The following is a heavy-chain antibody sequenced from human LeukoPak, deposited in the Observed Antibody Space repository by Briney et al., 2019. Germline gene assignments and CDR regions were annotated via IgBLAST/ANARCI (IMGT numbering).Heavy chain of an antibody. D-gene: IGHD2-21*02. J-gene: IGHJ4*02. V-gene: IGHV3-23*01. Sequence: GGSLRLSCAASGFTFGSYAMGWVRQAPGKGLEWVSAISSSGASKYYADSVKGRFTISRDNSKNTLYLQMNSLRAEDTAVYYCANKVTKGSPFDYWGQGTLVTVSS. CDR2: ISSSGASK. CDR1: GFTFGSYA. CDR3: ANKVTKGSPFDY.